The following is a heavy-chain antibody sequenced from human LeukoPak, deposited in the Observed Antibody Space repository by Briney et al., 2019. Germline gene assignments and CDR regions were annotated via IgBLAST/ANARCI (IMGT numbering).Heavy chain of an antibody. CDR1: GFTFSSYE. CDR2: ISSSGGTI. CDR3: ARRYCSSTSCLFDY. V-gene: IGHV3-48*03. D-gene: IGHD2-2*01. J-gene: IGHJ4*02. Sequence: GGSRRLSCAAYGFTFSSYEMNWVRQAPGKGLEWDSYISSSGGTIYYADSVKGRFTISRDNAKNSLYLQMNSLRAEDTAVYYCARRYCSSTSCLFDYWGQGTLVIVSS.